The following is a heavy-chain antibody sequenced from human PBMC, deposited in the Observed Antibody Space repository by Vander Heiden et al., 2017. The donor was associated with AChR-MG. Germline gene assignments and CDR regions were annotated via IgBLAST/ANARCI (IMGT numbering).Heavy chain of an antibody. CDR1: GYTFTNYA. J-gene: IGHJ3*02. V-gene: IGHV1-3*04. D-gene: IGHD6-13*01. CDR3: ARDDKRISAPRPRAFDM. Sequence: QVQLVQSGAEVKKPGASVKVSCKASGYTFTNYAIDWVRQAPGQRLEWMGWINTANGNTKYSQKLQGRVTFTRDTSASTVYMELSSLMSEDTAVYYCARDDKRISAPRPRAFDMWGQGTMVTVSS. CDR2: INTANGNT.